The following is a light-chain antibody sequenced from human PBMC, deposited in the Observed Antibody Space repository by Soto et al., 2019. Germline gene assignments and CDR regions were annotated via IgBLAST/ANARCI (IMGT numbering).Light chain of an antibody. V-gene: IGKV3-15*01. J-gene: IGKJ2*01. CDR2: GAS. CDR1: QTVSDN. CDR3: QQYNIWPPLYT. Sequence: EIVLTQSPAILSASPGERATLSCRASQTVSDNLAWYQQKPGQSHRLLIYGASTRATDIPVRFSGSGSGTEFTLTISSLQSEDFAVYYCQQYNIWPPLYTFGQGTKL.